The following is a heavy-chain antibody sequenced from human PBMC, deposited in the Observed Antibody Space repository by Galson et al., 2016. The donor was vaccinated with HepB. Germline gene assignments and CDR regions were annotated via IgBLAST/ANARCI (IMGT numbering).Heavy chain of an antibody. CDR1: GFSLRGNG. CDR3: AGHGSSDV. V-gene: IGHV3-23*01. D-gene: IGHD6-6*01. CDR2: ISGRDKK. Sequence: SLRLSCAASGFSLRGNGMTWVRQAPGKGLEWVSDISGRDKKYYTDAVEGRFTISRDNSKNTVFLLMISRGVEDTARYYCAGHGSSDVGGQGTPVTVSS. J-gene: IGHJ6*01.